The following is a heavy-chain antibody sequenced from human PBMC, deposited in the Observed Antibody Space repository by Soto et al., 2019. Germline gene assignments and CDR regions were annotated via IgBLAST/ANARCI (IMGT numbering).Heavy chain of an antibody. V-gene: IGHV4-39*01. J-gene: IGHJ3*02. Sequence: QLQLQESGPGLVKPSETLSLTYTVSGGSMSSSSYYWGWIRQPPGKGLEWIGSISYSGSTYYNPSLKSRVTMSLDTSKTQVSLKLSSVTVADTAVYYCARHRASSCYNSFDIWGQGTMVSVSS. CDR2: ISYSGST. CDR1: GGSMSSSSYY. D-gene: IGHD6-13*01. CDR3: ARHRASSCYNSFDI.